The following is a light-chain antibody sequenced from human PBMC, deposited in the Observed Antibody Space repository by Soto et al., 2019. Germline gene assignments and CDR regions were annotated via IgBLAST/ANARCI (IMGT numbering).Light chain of an antibody. J-gene: IGKJ3*01. CDR3: QQGDRFPFT. Sequence: DIQMTQSPSSVSASVGDRVTITCRAGQNINGWLAWYQQKPGKAPQLLISGASTLQSGVPSRFSGSSSGTDFTLTISSLQPEDFATYYCQQGDRFPFTFGPGTKVDIK. CDR1: QNINGW. CDR2: GAS. V-gene: IGKV1-12*01.